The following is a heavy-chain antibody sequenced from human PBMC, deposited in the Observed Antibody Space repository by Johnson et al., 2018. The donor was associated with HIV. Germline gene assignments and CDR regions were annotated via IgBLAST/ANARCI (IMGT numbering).Heavy chain of an antibody. D-gene: IGHD1-26*01. V-gene: IGHV3-30-3*02. CDR2: ILYDGSNK. CDR3: AKCLSGSYPRDAFDI. Sequence: QVQLVESGGGVVQPGRSLRLSCAASGFTFSSYAMHWVRQAPGKGLEWVAAILYDGSNKYYADYVKGRFTISRDNSKNSLYLQMNSLRAEDTALYYCAKCLSGSYPRDAFDIWGQGTMVTVSS. CDR1: GFTFSSYA. J-gene: IGHJ3*02.